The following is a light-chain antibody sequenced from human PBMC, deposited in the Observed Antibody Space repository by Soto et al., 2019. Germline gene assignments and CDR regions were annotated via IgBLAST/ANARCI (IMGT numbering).Light chain of an antibody. V-gene: IGLV2-14*03. J-gene: IGLJ1*01. CDR2: DVD. CDR1: SSDIGAYNY. Sequence: QSVLTQPASVSGSPGQSITISCTGTSSDIGAYNYVSWYQQYPGKGPKLIIYDVDHRPSGVSNRFSGSKSANTASLTLSGLQAEDEADYYCGSYSSSSTMDVFGTGTKLTVL. CDR3: GSYSSSSTMDV.